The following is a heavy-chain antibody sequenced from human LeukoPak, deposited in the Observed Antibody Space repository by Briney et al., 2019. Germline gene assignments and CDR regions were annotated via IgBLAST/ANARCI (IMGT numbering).Heavy chain of an antibody. Sequence: SETLSLTCAVSGFSIGSGSYWGWIRQPPGKGLEWIGSIYHSGSTYYSPSLKSRVTISVDTSKNQFSLKVSSVTAADTAVYYCARRSTSRGLDYWGQGTLVTVSS. D-gene: IGHD2-2*01. CDR2: IYHSGST. CDR3: ARRSTSRGLDY. CDR1: GFSIGSGSY. J-gene: IGHJ4*02. V-gene: IGHV4-38-2*01.